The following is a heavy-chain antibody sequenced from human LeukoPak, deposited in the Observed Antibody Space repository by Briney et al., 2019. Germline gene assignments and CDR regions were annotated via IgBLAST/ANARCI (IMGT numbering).Heavy chain of an antibody. Sequence: GGSLRLSCAASGFTFSDYYMSWIRQAPGKGLEWVSYISSSGSTIYYADSVKGRFTISRDNAKNSLYLQMNSLRAEDTAVYYCARGSHGSSWYLDWFDPWGQRTLVTVSS. D-gene: IGHD6-13*01. CDR3: ARGSHGSSWYLDWFDP. J-gene: IGHJ5*02. CDR2: ISSSGSTI. V-gene: IGHV3-11*01. CDR1: GFTFSDYY.